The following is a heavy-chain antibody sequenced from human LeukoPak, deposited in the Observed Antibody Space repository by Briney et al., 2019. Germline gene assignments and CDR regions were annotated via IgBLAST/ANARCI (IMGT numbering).Heavy chain of an antibody. Sequence: SETLSLTCTVSGGSISNYYWSWIRQPPGKGLEWIGYFYYSWSTNYNPSLESRVTISVDTSKNQFSLKLSSVTAADTAVYYCARGGGYGDSQNRIGAFDIWGQRTMVTVSS. CDR2: FYYSWST. CDR3: ARGGGYGDSQNRIGAFDI. J-gene: IGHJ3*02. V-gene: IGHV4-59*01. D-gene: IGHD4-17*01. CDR1: GGSISNYY.